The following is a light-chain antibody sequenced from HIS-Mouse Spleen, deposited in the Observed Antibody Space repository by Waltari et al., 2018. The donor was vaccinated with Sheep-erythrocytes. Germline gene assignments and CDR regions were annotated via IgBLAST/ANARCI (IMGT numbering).Light chain of an antibody. CDR2: AAS. CDR3: QQLNSYPYT. CDR1: QGISSY. Sequence: DIQLTQSPSFLSASVGDRVTITCWASQGISSYLAWYQQKQGKAPKLLIYAASTLRSGVPSRFSGSGSGTEFTLTISSLQPEDFATYYCQQLNSYPYTFGQGTKLEIK. V-gene: IGKV1-9*01. J-gene: IGKJ2*01.